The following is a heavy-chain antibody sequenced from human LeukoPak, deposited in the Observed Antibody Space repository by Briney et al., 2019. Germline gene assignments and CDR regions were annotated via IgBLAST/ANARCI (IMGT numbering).Heavy chain of an antibody. J-gene: IGHJ4*02. D-gene: IGHD2-8*01. Sequence: KPSETLSLTCTLSGGSMRSYYWSWVRQPPGKGLEWIGYMYNSGSTKYNPSLKSRVTISVNTSKNQFSLKLSSVTAADTAVYYCARDSDGLDYWGQGTLVTVYS. CDR2: MYNSGST. CDR3: ARDSDGLDY. CDR1: GGSMRSYY. V-gene: IGHV4-59*01.